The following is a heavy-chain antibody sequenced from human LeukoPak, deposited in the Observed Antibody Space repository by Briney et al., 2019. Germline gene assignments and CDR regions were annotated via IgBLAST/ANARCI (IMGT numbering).Heavy chain of an antibody. CDR2: IGTAGDT. V-gene: IGHV3-13*01. Sequence: GGSLRLSCAASGFTFSSYDMHWVRQATGKGLEWVSAIGTAGDTYYPGSVKGRFTISRENAKNSLYLQMNSLRAGDTAVYYCARVGREDAFDIWGQGTMVTVSS. CDR3: ARVGREDAFDI. CDR1: GFTFSSYD. J-gene: IGHJ3*02.